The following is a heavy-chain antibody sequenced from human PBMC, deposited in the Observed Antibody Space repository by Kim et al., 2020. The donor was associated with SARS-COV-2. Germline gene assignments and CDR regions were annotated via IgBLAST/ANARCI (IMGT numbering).Heavy chain of an antibody. J-gene: IGHJ2*01. CDR3: ATLDRQWLAQYWYFDL. V-gene: IGHV3-23*01. CDR2: ISGSGGST. D-gene: IGHD6-19*01. Sequence: GGSLRLSCAASGFTFSSYAMSWVRQAPGKGLEWVSAISGSGGSTYYADSVKGRFTISRDNSKNTLYLQMNSLRAEDTAVYYCATLDRQWLAQYWYFDLWGRGTLVTVSS. CDR1: GFTFSSYA.